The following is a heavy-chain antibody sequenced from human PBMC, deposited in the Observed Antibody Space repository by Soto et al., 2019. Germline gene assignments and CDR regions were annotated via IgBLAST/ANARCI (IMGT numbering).Heavy chain of an antibody. CDR2: INHSGST. J-gene: IGHJ6*02. CDR3: ATNPLPAPRITMVRSRGMDV. CDR1: GGSFSGYY. D-gene: IGHD3-10*01. Sequence: SETLSLTCAVYGGSFSGYYWSWIRQPPGKGLEWIGEINHSGSTNYNPSLKSRVTISVDTSKNQFSLKLSSVTAADTAVYYCATNPLPAPRITMVRSRGMDVWGQGTTVTVSS. V-gene: IGHV4-34*01.